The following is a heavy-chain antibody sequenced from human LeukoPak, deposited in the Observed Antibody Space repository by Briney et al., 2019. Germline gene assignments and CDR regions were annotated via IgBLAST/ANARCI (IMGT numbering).Heavy chain of an antibody. J-gene: IGHJ5*02. D-gene: IGHD6-19*01. V-gene: IGHV4-59*01. CDR3: ARPTVAGTSGFDP. CDR1: GGSISSYY. CDR2: IYYSGST. Sequence: SETLSLTCTVSGGSISSYYWSWIRQPPGKGLEWIGYIYYSGSTNYNPPLKSRVTISVDTSKNQFSLKLSSVTAADTAVYYCARPTVAGTSGFDPWGQGTLVTVSS.